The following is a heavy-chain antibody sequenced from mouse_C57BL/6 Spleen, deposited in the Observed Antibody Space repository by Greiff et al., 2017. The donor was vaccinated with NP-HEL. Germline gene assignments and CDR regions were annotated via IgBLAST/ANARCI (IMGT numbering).Heavy chain of an antibody. Sequence: QVQLKESGPGLVQPSQSLSITCTVSGVSLTSYGVHWVRKSPGKGLEWLGVIWSGGSTDYNAAFISRLSISKDNSKSQVFFKMNSLQADDTAIYYCAITTVVYWYFDVWGTGTTVTVSS. J-gene: IGHJ1*03. CDR1: GVSLTSYG. D-gene: IGHD1-1*01. CDR3: AITTVVYWYFDV. CDR2: IWSGGST. V-gene: IGHV2-2*01.